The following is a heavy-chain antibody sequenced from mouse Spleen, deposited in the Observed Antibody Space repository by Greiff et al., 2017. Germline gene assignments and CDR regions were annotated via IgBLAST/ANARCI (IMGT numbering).Heavy chain of an antibody. J-gene: IGHJ4*01. Sequence: QVQLQPPGAELVRPGSSVKLSCKASGYTFTSYWMDWVKQRPGQGLEWIGNIYPSDSETHYNQKFKDKATLTVDKSSSTAYMQLSSLTSEDSAVYYCARGDYYGSSRDMDYWGQGTSVTVSS. CDR1: GYTFTSYW. CDR3: ARGDYYGSSRDMDY. D-gene: IGHD1-1*01. V-gene: IGHV1-61*01. CDR2: IYPSDSET.